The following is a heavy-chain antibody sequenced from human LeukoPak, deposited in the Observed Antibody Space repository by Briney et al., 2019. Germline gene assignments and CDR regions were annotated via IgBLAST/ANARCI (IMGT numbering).Heavy chain of an antibody. CDR2: ISAYTGDT. J-gene: IGHJ5*02. CDR3: ARGMGIRLRPSRFDP. CDR1: GYTFTNHG. V-gene: IGHV1-18*01. Sequence: GASVKVSCKTSGYTFTNHGIGWVRQAPGQGLEWMGWISAYTGDTHYVQKFNDRVTMTIDTSTSTAYMELTSLRSDDTAFYYCARGMGIRLRPSRFDPWGQGTLVTVSS. D-gene: IGHD2-21*02.